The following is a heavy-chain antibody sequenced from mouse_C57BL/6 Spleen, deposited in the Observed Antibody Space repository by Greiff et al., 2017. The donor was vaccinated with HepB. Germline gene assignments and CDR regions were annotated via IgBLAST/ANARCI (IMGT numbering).Heavy chain of an antibody. CDR1: GYTFTSYW. Sequence: QVQLQQPGAELVKPGASVKLSCKASGYTFTSYWMQWVKQRPGQGLEWIGEIDPSDSYTNYNQKFKGKATLTVDTSSSTAYMQLSSLTSEDSAVYYCARQGGTGNYFDYWGQGTTLTVSS. V-gene: IGHV1-50*01. J-gene: IGHJ2*01. CDR3: ARQGGTGNYFDY. D-gene: IGHD4-1*01. CDR2: IDPSDSYT.